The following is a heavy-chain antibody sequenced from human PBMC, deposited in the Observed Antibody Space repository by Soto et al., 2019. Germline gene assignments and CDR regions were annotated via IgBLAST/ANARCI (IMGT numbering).Heavy chain of an antibody. J-gene: IGHJ6*02. CDR2: ISYDGSNK. Sequence: QVQLVESGGGVVQPGRSLRLSCAASGFTFSSYGMHWVRQAPGKGLEWVAVISYDGSNKYYADSVKGRFTISRDNSKNTLYLQITGVSAGDTAVYYGAKDMYDYGWGSYYKAATLGCMDVWGQGNTVTVS. D-gene: IGHD3-10*01. CDR3: AKDMYDYGWGSYYKAATLGCMDV. CDR1: GFTFSSYG. V-gene: IGHV3-30*18.